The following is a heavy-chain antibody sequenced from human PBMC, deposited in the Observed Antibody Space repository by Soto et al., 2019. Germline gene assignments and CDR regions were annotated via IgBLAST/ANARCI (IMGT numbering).Heavy chain of an antibody. V-gene: IGHV1-18*04. J-gene: IGHJ5*02. D-gene: IGHD1-7*01. Sequence: ASVKVSCKASGYTFTSYGISWVRKAPGQGLEWMGWISAYNGNTNYAQKLQGRVTMTTDTSTSTAYMELRSLRSDDTAAYYCARDQVSWNYAWFDPWGQGTLVTVSS. CDR3: ARDQVSWNYAWFDP. CDR2: ISAYNGNT. CDR1: GYTFTSYG.